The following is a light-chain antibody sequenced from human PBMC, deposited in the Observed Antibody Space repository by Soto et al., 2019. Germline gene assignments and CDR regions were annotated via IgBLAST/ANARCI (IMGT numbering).Light chain of an antibody. J-gene: IGKJ1*01. CDR1: QSVTSNY. CDR2: GAS. Sequence: EIVLTQSPGTRSLSPGERATLSCRASQSVTSNYLAWYQQKPGQAPRLLIFGASSRATGIPDKFIGSGSGTDFTLSIRTLAPDDFAVYYCQHYGGPSWTLGLGPKVDSK. CDR3: QHYGGPSWT. V-gene: IGKV3-20*01.